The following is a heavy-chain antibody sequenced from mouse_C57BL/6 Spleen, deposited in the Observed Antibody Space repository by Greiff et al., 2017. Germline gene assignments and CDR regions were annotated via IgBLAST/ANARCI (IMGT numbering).Heavy chain of an antibody. Sequence: EVQLQESGPGLVKPSQSLSLTCSVTGYSITSGYYWNWIRQFPGNKLEWMGYISYDGSNNYNPSLKNRISITRDTSKNQFFLKLNSVTTEDTATYYCARTYSNYAMDYWGQGTSVTVSS. CDR1: GYSITSGYY. J-gene: IGHJ4*01. CDR2: ISYDGSN. V-gene: IGHV3-6*01. CDR3: ARTYSNYAMDY. D-gene: IGHD2-5*01.